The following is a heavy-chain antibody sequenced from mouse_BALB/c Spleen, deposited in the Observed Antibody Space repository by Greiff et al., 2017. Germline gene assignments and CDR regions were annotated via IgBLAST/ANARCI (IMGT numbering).Heavy chain of an antibody. CDR1: GFTFSSYW. Sequence: EVKLQESGGGLVQPGGSMKLSCVASGFTFSSYWMSWVRQSPEKGLEWVAEIRLKSDNYATHYAESVKGKFTISRDDSKSRLYLQMNSLRAEDTGIYYCTIYYYGSSYGFAYWGQGTLVTVSA. D-gene: IGHD1-1*01. CDR2: IRLKSDNYAT. CDR3: TIYYYGSSYGFAY. V-gene: IGHV6-6*02. J-gene: IGHJ3*01.